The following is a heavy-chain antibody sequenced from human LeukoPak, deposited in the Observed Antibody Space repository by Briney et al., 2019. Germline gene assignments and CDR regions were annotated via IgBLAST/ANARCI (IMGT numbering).Heavy chain of an antibody. Sequence: GASVKVSCKASGYTFTGYYMHWVRQAPGQGLEWMGRIIPIFGTANYAQKFQGRVTITTDESTSTAYMELSSLRSEDTAVYYCSRAPPYYDILTDNWFDPWGQGTLVTVSS. J-gene: IGHJ5*02. CDR3: SRAPPYYDILTDNWFDP. CDR2: IIPIFGTA. D-gene: IGHD3-9*01. CDR1: GYTFTGYY. V-gene: IGHV1-69*05.